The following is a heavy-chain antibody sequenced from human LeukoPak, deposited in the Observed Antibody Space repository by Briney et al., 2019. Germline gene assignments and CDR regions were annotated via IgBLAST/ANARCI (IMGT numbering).Heavy chain of an antibody. D-gene: IGHD6-13*01. CDR2: ISSSSSYI. CDR1: GFTFSSYS. CDR3: ASSMRSAAADLN. J-gene: IGHJ4*02. Sequence: PGGSLRLSCAASGFTFSSYSMNWVRQAPGKGLVWVSSISSSSSYIYYADSVKGRFTISRDNAKNSLYLQMNSLRAEDTAVYYCASSMRSAAADLNWGQGTLVTVSS. V-gene: IGHV3-21*01.